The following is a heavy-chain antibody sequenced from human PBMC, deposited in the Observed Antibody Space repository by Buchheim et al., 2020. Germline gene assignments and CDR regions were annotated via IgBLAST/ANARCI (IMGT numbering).Heavy chain of an antibody. J-gene: IGHJ3*02. V-gene: IGHV1-2*06. CDR1: GYTFTGYY. CDR2: INPNSGGT. D-gene: IGHD3-22*01. CDR3: ARVLVPEYYYDSSGAFDI. Sequence: QVQLVQSGAEVKKPGASVKVSCKASGYTFTGYYMHWVRQAPGQGLEWMGRINPNSGGTNYAQTFQGRVTMTRDTSISTAYMELSRLRSDDTAVYYCARVLVPEYYYDSSGAFDIWGQGT.